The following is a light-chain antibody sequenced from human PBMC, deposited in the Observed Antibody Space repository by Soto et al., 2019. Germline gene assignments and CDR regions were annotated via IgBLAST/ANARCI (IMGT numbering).Light chain of an antibody. CDR1: SSDVGGYNY. J-gene: IGLJ1*01. CDR2: DVS. Sequence: QSVLTQPASVSGSPGQSITISCTGTSSDVGGYNYVSWYQQHPGKAPKLMIYDVSNRPSGVSNRFSGSKSGNTASLTISGFQAEDEADYYCSSYTSSSTLTSYVFGTGTKVTVL. CDR3: SSYTSSSTLTSYV. V-gene: IGLV2-14*01.